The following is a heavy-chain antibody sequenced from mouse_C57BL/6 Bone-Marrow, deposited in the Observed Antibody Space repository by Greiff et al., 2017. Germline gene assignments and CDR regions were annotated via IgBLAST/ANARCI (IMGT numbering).Heavy chain of an antibody. D-gene: IGHD1-1*01. CDR2: IDPSDSYT. Sequence: VQLQQPGAELVKPGASVKLSCKASGYTFTSYWMQWVKQRPGQGLEWIGEIDPSDSYTNYNQKFKGKATLTVDTSSSTAYMQLSSLTSEDSAVYYCARQFITTVVAGYYFDYWGQGTTLTVSS. CDR3: ARQFITTVVAGYYFDY. CDR1: GYTFTSYW. V-gene: IGHV1-50*01. J-gene: IGHJ2*01.